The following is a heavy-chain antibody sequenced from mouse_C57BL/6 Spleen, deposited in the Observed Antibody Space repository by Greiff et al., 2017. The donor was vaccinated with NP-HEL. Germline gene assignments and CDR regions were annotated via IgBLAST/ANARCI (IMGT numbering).Heavy chain of an antibody. CDR1: GYTFTSYW. V-gene: IGHV1-55*01. Sequence: QVHVKQPGAELVKPGASVKMSCKASGYTFTSYWITWVKQRPGQGLEWIGDIYPGSGSTNYNEKFKSKATLTVDTSSSTAYMQLSSLTSEDSAVYYCARITTVVATTRGYFDVWGTGTTVTVSS. CDR3: ARITTVVATTRGYFDV. CDR2: IYPGSGST. J-gene: IGHJ1*03. D-gene: IGHD1-1*01.